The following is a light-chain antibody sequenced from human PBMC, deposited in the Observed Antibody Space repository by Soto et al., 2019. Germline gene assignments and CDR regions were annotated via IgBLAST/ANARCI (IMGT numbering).Light chain of an antibody. CDR2: EDS. CDR3: SSYINSSTLV. J-gene: IGLJ3*02. Sequence: QSALTQPASVSGSPGQSITISCTGTSSDVGGYNFVSWYQHHPGKAPKLMIYEDSNRPSGVPNRFSGSKSGNTASLTISGLQAEDEADYYCSSYINSSTLVFGGGTKLTVL. V-gene: IGLV2-14*01. CDR1: SSDVGGYNF.